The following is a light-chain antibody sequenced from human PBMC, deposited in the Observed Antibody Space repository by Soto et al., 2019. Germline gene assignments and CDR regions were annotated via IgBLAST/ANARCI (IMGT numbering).Light chain of an antibody. CDR1: QSISSW. CDR2: DAP. V-gene: IGKV1-5*01. J-gene: IGKJ1*01. Sequence: DIQMTQSPSTLSASVGDRVTITCRASQSISSWLAWYQQKPGKAPKLLIYDAPSLESGVPSRFSGSGSGTEFTLTISSLQPDDFATYYCQQMGTFGQGTKVEIK. CDR3: QQMGT.